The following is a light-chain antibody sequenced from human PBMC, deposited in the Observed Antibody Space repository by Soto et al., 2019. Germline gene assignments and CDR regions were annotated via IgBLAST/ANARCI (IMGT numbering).Light chain of an antibody. CDR1: QSVSSSY. Sequence: EIVMTQSPATLSLSPGERATLSCRASQSVSSSYLSWYQQKPGQAPRLLIYGASTRATGIPARFSGSGSGTDFTLTISSLQPEDFAVDYCQQDYNLPPPTFGQGTRLELK. J-gene: IGKJ5*01. V-gene: IGKV3D-7*01. CDR3: QQDYNLPPPT. CDR2: GAS.